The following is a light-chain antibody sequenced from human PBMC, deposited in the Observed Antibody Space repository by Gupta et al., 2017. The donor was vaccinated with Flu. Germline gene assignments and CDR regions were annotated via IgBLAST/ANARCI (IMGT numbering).Light chain of an antibody. CDR1: SSNIGSNY. J-gene: IGLJ3*02. Sequence: QSVLTQPPSASGTPGQRVTISCPGSSSNIGSNYVYWYQQLPGTAPKLLIYRNNQQPSGVPDRFSGSKSGTSASLAISGLRSEDEADYYCAAWDDSLSGGVFGGGTKLTVL. CDR2: RNN. V-gene: IGLV1-47*01. CDR3: AAWDDSLSGGV.